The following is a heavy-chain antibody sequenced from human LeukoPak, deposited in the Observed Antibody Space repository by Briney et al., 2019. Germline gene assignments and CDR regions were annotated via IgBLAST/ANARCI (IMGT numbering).Heavy chain of an antibody. Sequence: SVKVSCKASGGTFSSYAISWVRQAPGQGLEWMGRIIPIFGTANYAQKFQGRVTITTDESTSTAYMELSSLRSEDTAVYYCARGGINYYDSSGVFDFWGQGTLVTVSS. CDR3: ARGGINYYDSSGVFDF. D-gene: IGHD3-22*01. J-gene: IGHJ4*02. V-gene: IGHV1-69*05. CDR1: GGTFSSYA. CDR2: IIPIFGTA.